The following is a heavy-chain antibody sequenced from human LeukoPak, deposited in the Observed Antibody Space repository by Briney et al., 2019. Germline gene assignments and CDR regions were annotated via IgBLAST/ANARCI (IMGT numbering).Heavy chain of an antibody. CDR1: GGTFSSYA. CDR3: AADGLELGAFDI. J-gene: IGHJ3*02. V-gene: IGHV1-69*05. Sequence: SVKVSCKASGGTFSSYAISWVRQAPGQGLEWMGGIIPIFGTANYAQKFQGRVTITTDESTSTAYMELSSLRSEDTAVYYCAADGLELGAFDIWGQGTMVTVSS. CDR2: IIPIFGTA. D-gene: IGHD3/OR15-3a*01.